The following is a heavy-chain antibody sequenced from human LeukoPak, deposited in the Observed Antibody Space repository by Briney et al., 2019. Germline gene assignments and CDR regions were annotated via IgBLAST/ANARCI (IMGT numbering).Heavy chain of an antibody. Sequence: SETLSLTCTVSGGSMSTYYWSWIRQPPGKGLEWIGYIYYSGSTNYNPSLKSRVTISVDTSKNQFSLKLSSVTAADTAVYYCARDSGIVGATDYYYYCYMDVWGKGTTVTVSS. J-gene: IGHJ6*03. D-gene: IGHD1-26*01. V-gene: IGHV4-59*01. CDR2: IYYSGST. CDR3: ARDSGIVGATDYYYYCYMDV. CDR1: GGSMSTYY.